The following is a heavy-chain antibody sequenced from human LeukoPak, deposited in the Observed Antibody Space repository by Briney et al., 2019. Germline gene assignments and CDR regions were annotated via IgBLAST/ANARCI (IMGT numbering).Heavy chain of an antibody. V-gene: IGHV3-48*01. CDR1: GFTFRNYA. CDR2: ISSSSSTI. Sequence: GGSLRLSCAASGFTFRNYAMTWVRQAPGKGLEWVSFISSSSSTIYYADSVKGRFIISRDNAKNSLYLQMNSLRAEDTAVYYCVREEGFDYWGQGIQVTVSS. J-gene: IGHJ4*02. CDR3: VREEGFDY.